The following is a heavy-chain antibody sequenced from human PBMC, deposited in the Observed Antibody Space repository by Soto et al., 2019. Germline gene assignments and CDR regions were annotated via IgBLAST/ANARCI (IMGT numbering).Heavy chain of an antibody. J-gene: IGHJ5*02. CDR1: GGSISSYY. D-gene: IGHD6-6*01. CDR3: ARDSSSSYYNWFDP. Sequence: TCTVSGGSISSYYWSWIRQPPGKGLEWMGIINPSGGSTSYAQKFQARVTMTRDTSTSTVYMELSSLRSEDTAVYYCARDSSSSYYNWFDPWGQGTLVTVSS. V-gene: IGHV1-46*01. CDR2: INPSGGST.